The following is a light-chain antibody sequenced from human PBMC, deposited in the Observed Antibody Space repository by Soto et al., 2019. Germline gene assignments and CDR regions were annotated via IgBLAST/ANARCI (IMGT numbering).Light chain of an antibody. J-gene: IGKJ4*01. Sequence: IQLTQSPSSLSASVGDRVTFTCRVSEGISDSLAWYQQKPGKAPKLLIYGGFTLQSGVPSRFSGSRSGTDFTLTISSLQPEDLATYYCQQLSRYPLTFGGGTKVDNK. CDR1: EGISDS. CDR2: GGF. CDR3: QQLSRYPLT. V-gene: IGKV1-9*01.